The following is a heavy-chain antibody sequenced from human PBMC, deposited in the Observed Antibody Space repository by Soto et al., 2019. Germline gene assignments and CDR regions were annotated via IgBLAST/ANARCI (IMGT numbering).Heavy chain of an antibody. J-gene: IGHJ4*02. D-gene: IGHD5-18*01. CDR3: ARDRGQGQLWLPPFDY. CDR2: IIPIFGTA. CDR1: GGTLSIYA. V-gene: IGHV1-69*13. Sequence: SVKVSCKASGGTLSIYAISWVRQAPGQGLEWMGGIIPIFGTANYAQKFQGRVTITADESTSTAYMELSSLRSEDTAVYYCARDRGQGQLWLPPFDYWGQGTLVTVSS.